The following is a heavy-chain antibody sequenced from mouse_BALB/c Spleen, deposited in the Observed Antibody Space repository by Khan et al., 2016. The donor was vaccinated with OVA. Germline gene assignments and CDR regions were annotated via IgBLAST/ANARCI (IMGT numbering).Heavy chain of an antibody. D-gene: IGHD4-1*01. Sequence: EVQLVESGGDLVKPGGSLKLSCAASGFTFSSYSMSWVRQTPDKRLEWVASISSGGDYTYYPDSVKGRFTISRDNAKNTLYLQMSDLKSEDTAMCDCAGHLTESVADGGQGTLVTVSA. CDR3: AGHLTESVAD. V-gene: IGHV5-6*01. J-gene: IGHJ3*01. CDR2: ISSGGDYT. CDR1: GFTFSSYS.